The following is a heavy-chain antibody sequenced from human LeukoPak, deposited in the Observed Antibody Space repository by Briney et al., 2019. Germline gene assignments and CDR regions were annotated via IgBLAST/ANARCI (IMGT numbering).Heavy chain of an antibody. CDR1: GFTFSSYG. J-gene: IGHJ4*02. CDR3: ARVFARDYYFDY. Sequence: PGGSLRLSCAASGFTFSSYGMHWVRQAPGKGLEWVAVIWYDGGNKYYADPVKGRFTISRDNSKNTLYLQMNSLRAEDTAVYYCARVFARDYYFDYWGQGTLVTVSS. CDR2: IWYDGGNK. D-gene: IGHD2-21*02. V-gene: IGHV3-33*01.